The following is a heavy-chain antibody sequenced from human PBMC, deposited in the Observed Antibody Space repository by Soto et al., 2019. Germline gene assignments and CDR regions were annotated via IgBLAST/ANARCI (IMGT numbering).Heavy chain of an antibody. CDR1: GFTFSSYA. CDR2: ISYDGSNK. J-gene: IGHJ4*02. V-gene: IGHV3-30-3*01. CDR3: ARDFGGGGEELLLEDLPLDY. Sequence: QVQLVESGGGVVQPGRSLRLSCAASGFTFSSYAMHWVRQAPGKGLEWAAVISYDGSNKYYADSVKGRFTISRDNSKNTLYLQMNSLRAEDTAVYYCARDFGGGGEELLLEDLPLDYWGQGTLVTVSS. D-gene: IGHD1-26*01.